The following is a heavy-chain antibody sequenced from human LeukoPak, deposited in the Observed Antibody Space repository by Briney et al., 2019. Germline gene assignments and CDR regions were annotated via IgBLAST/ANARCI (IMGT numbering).Heavy chain of an antibody. CDR3: ARDIGSYGDY. CDR2: ISSSSNVI. J-gene: IGHJ4*02. V-gene: IGHV3-48*01. D-gene: IGHD1-26*01. CDR1: GFTFNSYA. Sequence: GGSLRLSCAASGFTFNSYAFNWVRQAPGKGLEWVSYISSSSNVIYYTDSVKGRFTISRDNARNLLSLQMNSLRAEDTAVYYCARDIGSYGDYWGQGTLVTVSS.